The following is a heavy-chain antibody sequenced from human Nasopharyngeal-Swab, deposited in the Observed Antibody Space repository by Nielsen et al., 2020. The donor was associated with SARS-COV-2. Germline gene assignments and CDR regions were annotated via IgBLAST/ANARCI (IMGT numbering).Heavy chain of an antibody. CDR2: IYYSGST. V-gene: IGHV4-39*01. CDR1: GGSISSSGYY. CDR3: ARHQEFTIFGVVIRGAFDI. Sequence: GSLRLSCTVSGGSISSSGYYWGWIRQPPGKGLEWIGSIYYSGSTYYNPSLKSRVTISVDTSKNQFSLKLSSVTAADTAVYYCARHQEFTIFGVVIRGAFDIWGQGTMVTVSS. D-gene: IGHD3-3*01. J-gene: IGHJ3*02.